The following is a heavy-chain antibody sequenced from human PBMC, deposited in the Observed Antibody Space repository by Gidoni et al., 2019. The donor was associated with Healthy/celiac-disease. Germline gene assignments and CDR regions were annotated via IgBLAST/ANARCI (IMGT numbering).Heavy chain of an antibody. V-gene: IGHV1-3*01. D-gene: IGHD1-26*01. Sequence: QVQLVQSGAEVRKPGASVKVSCKASGYTFTRYAMHWVRQAPGQRLEWMGWINAGNGNTKYSQKFQGRVTITRDTSASTAYMELSSLRSEDTAVYYCARKWELLADYYGMDVWGQGTTVTVSS. J-gene: IGHJ6*02. CDR3: ARKWELLADYYGMDV. CDR1: GYTFTRYA. CDR2: INAGNGNT.